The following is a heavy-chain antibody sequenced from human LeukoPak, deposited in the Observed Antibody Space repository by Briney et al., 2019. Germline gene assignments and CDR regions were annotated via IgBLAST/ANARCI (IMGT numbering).Heavy chain of an antibody. D-gene: IGHD5-12*01. CDR2: IYYSGST. V-gene: IGHV4-59*01. CDR1: GGSISSYY. J-gene: IGHJ4*02. Sequence: PSETLSLTCTVSGGSISSYYWSWIRQPPGKGLEWIEYIYYSGSTNYNPSLKSRVTISVDTSKNQFSLKLSSVTAADTAVYYCARDYSGYDGALLGYWGQGTLVTVSS. CDR3: ARDYSGYDGALLGY.